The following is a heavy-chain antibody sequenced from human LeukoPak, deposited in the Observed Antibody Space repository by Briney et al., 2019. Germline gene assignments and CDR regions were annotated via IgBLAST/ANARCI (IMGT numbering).Heavy chain of an antibody. Sequence: PSETLSLTCTVSGGSISSGDYYWSWIRQPPGKGLEWIGYIYYSGSTYYNPSLKSRVTISVDTSKNQFSLKLSSVTAADTAVYYCARVPDYYGSGRGAFDIWGQGTMVTVSS. V-gene: IGHV4-30-4*01. CDR1: GGSISSGDYY. D-gene: IGHD3-10*01. J-gene: IGHJ3*02. CDR2: IYYSGST. CDR3: ARVPDYYGSGRGAFDI.